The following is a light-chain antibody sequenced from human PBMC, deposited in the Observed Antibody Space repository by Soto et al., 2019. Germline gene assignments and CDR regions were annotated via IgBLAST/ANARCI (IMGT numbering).Light chain of an antibody. CDR2: AAS. CDR3: QQSCSTPPWT. CDR1: QSIVTY. J-gene: IGKJ1*01. Sequence: DIQMTQSPSSLSASVGDRVTITCRASQSIVTYLNWYLQKPGKAPKLLIYAASNLQSGVPSRFSGSGSGTDFTLTISSLQPEDFATYFCQQSCSTPPWTFGQGTKVEIK. V-gene: IGKV1-39*01.